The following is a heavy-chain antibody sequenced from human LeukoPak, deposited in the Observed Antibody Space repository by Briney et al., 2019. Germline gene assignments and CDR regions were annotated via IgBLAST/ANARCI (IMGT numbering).Heavy chain of an antibody. D-gene: IGHD6-13*01. V-gene: IGHV1-2*02. CDR3: ARVAIAAADTFDY. J-gene: IGHJ4*02. CDR2: INPNSGGA. Sequence: ASVKVSCKAPGYTFTGYYMHWVRQAPGQGLEWMGWINPNSGGANYAQKFQGRVTMTRDTSISTAYMELSRLRSDDTAVYYCARVAIAAADTFDYWGQGTLVTVSS. CDR1: GYTFTGYY.